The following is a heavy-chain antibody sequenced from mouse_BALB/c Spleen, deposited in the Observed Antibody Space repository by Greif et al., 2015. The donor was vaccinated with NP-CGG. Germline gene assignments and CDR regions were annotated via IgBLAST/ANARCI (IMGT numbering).Heavy chain of an antibody. V-gene: IGHV1-7*01. D-gene: IGHD2-3*01. Sequence: VKLMESGAELAKPGASVKMSCKASGYTFTSYWMHWVKQRPGQGLEWIGYINPSTGYTEYNQKFKDKATLTADKSSSTAYMQLSSLTSEDSAVYYCAKSYDGSFAYWGQGTLVTVSA. CDR1: GYTFTSYW. CDR2: INPSTGYT. CDR3: AKSYDGSFAY. J-gene: IGHJ3*01.